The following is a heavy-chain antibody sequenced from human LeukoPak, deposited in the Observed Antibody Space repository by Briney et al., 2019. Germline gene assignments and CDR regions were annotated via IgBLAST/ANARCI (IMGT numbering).Heavy chain of an antibody. J-gene: IGHJ5*02. CDR1: GYTFTGYY. Sequence: ASVKVSCKASGYTFTGYYMHWVRQAPGQGLEWMGWINPNSGGTNYARKFQGRVTMTRDTSISTAYMELTRLTSDDTAVYYCTRDRSSGSNWFDPWGQGTLVTVSS. CDR3: TRDRSSGSNWFDP. D-gene: IGHD6-19*01. V-gene: IGHV1-2*02. CDR2: INPNSGGT.